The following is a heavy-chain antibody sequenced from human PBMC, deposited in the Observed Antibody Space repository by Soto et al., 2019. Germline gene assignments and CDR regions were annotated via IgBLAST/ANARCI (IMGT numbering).Heavy chain of an antibody. CDR1: GGSISSYY. CDR3: ARRYSSAFDI. Sequence: QVQLQESGPALVKPSETLSLTCTVTGGSISSYYWSWIRQPPGKGLEWIGYIYYSGSTNYNPSLKSGVTISVDTSMNQFSLKLSSVTAADTAVYYCARRYSSAFDIWGQGTMVTVSS. CDR2: IYYSGST. D-gene: IGHD6-13*01. J-gene: IGHJ3*02. V-gene: IGHV4-59*08.